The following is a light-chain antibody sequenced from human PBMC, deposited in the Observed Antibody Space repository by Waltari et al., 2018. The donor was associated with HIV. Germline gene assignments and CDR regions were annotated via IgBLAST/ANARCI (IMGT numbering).Light chain of an antibody. Sequence: SALTQPASVSGSPGQSITISCSGTSGDVGCYNFVSLYQKHPGKAPKLIIYNVSSRPSGVSIRFSGSRSANTASLTISGLQVEDEADYFCSSYTSSGPRYVLFGGGTRLTVL. J-gene: IGLJ2*01. CDR1: SGDVGCYNF. V-gene: IGLV2-14*03. CDR3: SSYTSSGPRYVL. CDR2: NVS.